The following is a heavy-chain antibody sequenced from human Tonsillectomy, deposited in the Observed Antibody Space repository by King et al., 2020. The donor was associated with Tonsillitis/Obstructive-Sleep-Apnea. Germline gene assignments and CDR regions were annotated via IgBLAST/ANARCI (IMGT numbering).Heavy chain of an antibody. D-gene: IGHD6-19*01. CDR1: GFTFSSYS. CDR2: ISSSSSYI. Sequence: VQLVESGGGLVKPGGSLRLSCAASGFTFSSYSMNWVRQAPGKGLEWVSSISSSSSYIYYADSVKGRFTISRDNAKNSLYLQMNSLRAEDTAVYYCARDSEGWYEDDYWGQGTLVTVSS. J-gene: IGHJ4*02. V-gene: IGHV3-21*01. CDR3: ARDSEGWYEDDY.